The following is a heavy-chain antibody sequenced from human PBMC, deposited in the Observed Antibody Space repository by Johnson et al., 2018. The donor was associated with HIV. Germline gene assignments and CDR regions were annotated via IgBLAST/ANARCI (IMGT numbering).Heavy chain of an antibody. CDR1: GFTFSSYW. D-gene: IGHD3-10*01. J-gene: IGHJ3*02. Sequence: VQLVESGGGLVQPGGSLRLSCAASGFTFSSYWMSWVRQAPEKGLEWVANIKYDESEKYYVGYVSGRFTISRDKAKNSLYRDMSSLRAEDTAVYFCARNLPYYYGIGWDAFDIWGQGTVVTVSS. V-gene: IGHV3-7*05. CDR3: ARNLPYYYGIGWDAFDI. CDR2: IKYDESEK.